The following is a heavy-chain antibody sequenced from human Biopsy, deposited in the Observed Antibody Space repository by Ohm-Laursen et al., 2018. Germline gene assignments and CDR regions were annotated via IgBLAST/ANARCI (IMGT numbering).Heavy chain of an antibody. J-gene: IGHJ4*02. CDR3: ATPFQYYDSWGGYPPFDH. CDR2: IIAVSGLV. Sequence: ASVKVSCKASGCTFTGYHVHWVRQAPGEGLEWMGGIIAVSGLVNYAPKFQGRVSITADKSTTTAYMELSNLKSEDTAVYYCATPFQYYDSWGGYPPFDHWGQGTLVTVSS. V-gene: IGHV1-69*10. CDR1: GCTFTGYH. D-gene: IGHD3-3*01.